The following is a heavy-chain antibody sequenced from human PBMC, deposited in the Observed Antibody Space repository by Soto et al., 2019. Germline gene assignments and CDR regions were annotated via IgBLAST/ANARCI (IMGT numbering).Heavy chain of an antibody. J-gene: IGHJ4*02. Sequence: GGSLRLSCAASGFTFSDYYMSWIRQAPGKGLEWVSYISSSGSTIYYADSVKGRFTISRDNAKNSLYLQMNSLRAEDTAVYYCARGPPCSGGSCYPWVSGYFDYWGQGTLVTVSS. CDR3: ARGPPCSGGSCYPWVSGYFDY. D-gene: IGHD2-15*01. CDR2: ISSSGSTI. V-gene: IGHV3-11*01. CDR1: GFTFSDYY.